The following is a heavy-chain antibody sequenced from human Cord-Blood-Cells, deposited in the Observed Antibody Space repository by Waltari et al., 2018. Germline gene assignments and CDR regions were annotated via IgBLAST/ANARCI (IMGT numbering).Heavy chain of an antibody. CDR1: GGSISSSSYY. CDR3: ARHLYGSSGKYYFDY. CDR2: IYYSGST. Sequence: QLQLQESGPGLVKPSETLSLPCTVSGGSISSSSYYWGWIRQPPGKGLEWIGSIYYSGSTYYNPSLKSRVTISVDTSKNQFSLKLSSVTAADTAVYYCARHLYGSSGKYYFDYWGQGTLVTVSS. V-gene: IGHV4-39*01. D-gene: IGHD6-6*01. J-gene: IGHJ4*02.